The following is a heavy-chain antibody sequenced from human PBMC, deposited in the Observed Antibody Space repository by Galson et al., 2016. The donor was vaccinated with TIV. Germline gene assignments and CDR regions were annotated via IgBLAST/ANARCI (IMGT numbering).Heavy chain of an antibody. J-gene: IGHJ4*02. CDR1: GFTFSSYE. CDR2: IIESGRST. V-gene: IGHV3-48*03. D-gene: IGHD2-2*01. CDR3: ARGRGYCDTTSCYVDY. Sequence: SLRLSCAASGFTFSSYEMNWVRRAPGKGLEWVSYIIESGRSTYYADSVKGRFSISRDNAKNSLYLQMSSLRAEDTAVYYCARGRGYCDTTSCYVDYWGQGTLVTVSS.